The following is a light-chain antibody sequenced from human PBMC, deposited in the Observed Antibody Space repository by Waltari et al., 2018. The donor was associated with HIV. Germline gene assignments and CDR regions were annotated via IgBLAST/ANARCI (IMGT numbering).Light chain of an antibody. CDR1: QNISSY. CDR3: QQSYSTPRT. Sequence: DIQMTQSQSSLSASVGDRVTITCRASQNISSYLSWYQQKPGKAPKVLIYAASSLQSGVPSRFSGSGSGTDFNISISSLQLEDFATYYCQQSYSTPRTFGQGTKVEIK. V-gene: IGKV1-39*01. J-gene: IGKJ1*01. CDR2: AAS.